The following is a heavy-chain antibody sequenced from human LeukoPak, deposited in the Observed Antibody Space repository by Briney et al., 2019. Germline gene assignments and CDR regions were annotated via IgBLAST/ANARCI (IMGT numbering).Heavy chain of an antibody. CDR3: ARDYCGGDCYYFDY. Sequence: GRSLRLSCAASGFTFSNYGMHWVRQAPGKGLEWVAVIWYDGNNKYYADSVKGRFTISRDNSKNTLYLQMNSLRAEDTAVYYCARDYCGGDCYYFDYWGQEGRGTVSS. V-gene: IGHV3-33*01. CDR1: GFTFSNYG. CDR2: IWYDGNNK. J-gene: IGHJ4*02. D-gene: IGHD2-21*02.